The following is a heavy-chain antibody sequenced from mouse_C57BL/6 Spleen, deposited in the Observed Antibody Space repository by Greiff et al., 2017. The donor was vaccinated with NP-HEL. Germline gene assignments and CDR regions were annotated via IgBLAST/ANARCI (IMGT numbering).Heavy chain of an antibody. J-gene: IGHJ4*01. V-gene: IGHV1-72*01. CDR1: GYTFTSYW. CDR3: ARGIYYGSSSYYAMDY. CDR2: IDPNSGGT. Sequence: QVQLQQPGAELVKPGASVKLSCKASGYTFTSYWMHWVKRRPGRGLEWIGRIDPNSGGTKYNEKFKSKATLTVDKPSSTAYMQLSSLTSEDSAVYYCARGIYYGSSSYYAMDYWGQGTSVTVSS. D-gene: IGHD1-1*01.